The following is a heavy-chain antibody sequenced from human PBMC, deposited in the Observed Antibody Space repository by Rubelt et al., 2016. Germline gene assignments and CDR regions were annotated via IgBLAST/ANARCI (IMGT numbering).Heavy chain of an antibody. V-gene: IGHV1-69*13. D-gene: IGHD5-18*01. CDR3: ARVYHSGIQLWLPLYDYGMDV. CDR1: GGTFSSYA. Sequence: QSGAEVKKPGSSVKVSCKASGGTFSSYAISWVRQAPGQGLEWMGGIIPIFGTANYAQKFQGRVTITADESTSTAYMELSSLRSEDTAVYYCARVYHSGIQLWLPLYDYGMDVWGQGTTVTVSS. J-gene: IGHJ6*02. CDR2: IIPIFGTA.